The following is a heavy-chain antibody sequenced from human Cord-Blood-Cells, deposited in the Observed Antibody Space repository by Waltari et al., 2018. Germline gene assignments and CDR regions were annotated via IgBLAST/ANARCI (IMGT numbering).Heavy chain of an antibody. CDR2: IYSSGST. CDR3: AKKATTVTTPFDY. CDR1: PGSISSRTYS. V-gene: IGHV4-39*01. Sequence: QLQLQESGPGLVKPSQTLSLTCTVSPGSISSRTYSWGWIRQPPGTGLEWVGSIYSSGSTYYNPSLKSRVTISVDTSKNQFSLKLSSVTAADTAVYYCAKKATTVTTPFDYWGQGTLVTVSS. J-gene: IGHJ4*02. D-gene: IGHD4-4*01.